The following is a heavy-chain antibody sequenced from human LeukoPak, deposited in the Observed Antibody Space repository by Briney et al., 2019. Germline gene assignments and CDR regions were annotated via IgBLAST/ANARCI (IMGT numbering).Heavy chain of an antibody. CDR2: INPNSGGT. V-gene: IGHV1-2*02. CDR3: ARSHGGITIRDWFDP. D-gene: IGHD3-3*01. Sequence: ASVKVSCKASGYTFTGYYMHWVRQAPGKGLEWMGWINPNSGGTNYAQKFQGRVTMTRDTSISTAYMELSRLRSDDTAVYYCARSHGGITIRDWFDPWGQGILVTVSS. CDR1: GYTFTGYY. J-gene: IGHJ5*02.